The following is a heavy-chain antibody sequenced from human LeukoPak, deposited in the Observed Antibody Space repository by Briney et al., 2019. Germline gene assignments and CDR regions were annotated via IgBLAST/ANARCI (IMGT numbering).Heavy chain of an antibody. CDR3: ARGEDSSSWYPGAFDI. V-gene: IGHV3-48*03. CDR2: ISSSGSTI. Sequence: TGGSLRLSCAASGFTFSSYEMNWVRQAPGKGLEWVSYISSSGSTIYYADSVKGRFTISRDNAKNSLYLQMNSLRAEDTAVYYCARGEDSSSWYPGAFDIWGQGTMVTVSS. J-gene: IGHJ3*02. D-gene: IGHD6-13*01. CDR1: GFTFSSYE.